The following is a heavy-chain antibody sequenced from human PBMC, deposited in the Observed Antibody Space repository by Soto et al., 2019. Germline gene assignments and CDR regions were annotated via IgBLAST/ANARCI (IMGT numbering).Heavy chain of an antibody. D-gene: IGHD3-10*01. CDR2: ISEDAETD. Sequence: GGSLRLSCVASGFTFSDFGMHWVRQGQGKGLEWLAVISEDAETDFHADSVKGRFTVSRDNFKETLYLQMNSLTTDDSGVYFCAKAPFRRPYYFYGMDVWGQGTTVTVSS. V-gene: IGHV3-30*18. CDR3: AKAPFRRPYYFYGMDV. CDR1: GFTFSDFG. J-gene: IGHJ6*02.